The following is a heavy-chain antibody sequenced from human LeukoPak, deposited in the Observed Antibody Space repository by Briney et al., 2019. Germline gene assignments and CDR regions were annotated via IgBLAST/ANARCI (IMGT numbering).Heavy chain of an antibody. V-gene: IGHV3-23*01. CDR1: GFTFSNFA. CDR2: ISDSGGGT. J-gene: IGHJ4*02. Sequence: PGGSLRLSCAASGFTFSNFAMSWVRQAPGKGLQWVSAISDSGGGTFYADSVKGRFTISRDNSKNTLYLQMNCLRAEDTAVYYCAKVGVGWVAFEYWGQGTLVTVSS. D-gene: IGHD3-16*01. CDR3: AKVGVGWVAFEY.